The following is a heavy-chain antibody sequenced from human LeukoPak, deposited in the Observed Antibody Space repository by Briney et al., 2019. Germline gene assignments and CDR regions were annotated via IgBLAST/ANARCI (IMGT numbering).Heavy chain of an antibody. J-gene: IGHJ3*02. CDR3: AKDHLESSRLTQRQNDAFDI. V-gene: IGHV3-30*04. D-gene: IGHD6-19*01. Sequence: GGALRLSCAASGFTFNSYAMHWVRQAPGEGLEWVAVISYDGSNKYYADSVKGRFTISRDNSKNTLYLQMNSLRAEGTAVYYCAKDHLESSRLTQRQNDAFDIWGQGTMVTVSS. CDR1: GFTFNSYA. CDR2: ISYDGSNK.